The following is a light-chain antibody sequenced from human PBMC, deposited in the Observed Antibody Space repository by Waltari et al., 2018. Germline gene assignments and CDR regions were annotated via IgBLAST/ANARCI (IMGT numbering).Light chain of an antibody. CDR3: CSYTSIGPVL. CDR2: EVT. CDR1: SSDVGANNF. V-gene: IGLV2-23*02. J-gene: IGLJ2*01. Sequence: QSALTQPASVSGSPGQSIAISCIGTSSDVGANNFLSWYQQHPGGAPKLMIHEVTKRPSGVSTRFSGSKSGNTASLTISGLQAEDEADYYCCSYTSIGPVLIGGGTKVTVL.